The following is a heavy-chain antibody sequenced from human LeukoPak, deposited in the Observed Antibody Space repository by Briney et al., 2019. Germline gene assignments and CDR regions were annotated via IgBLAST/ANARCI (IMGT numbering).Heavy chain of an antibody. CDR1: GGSISSSSYY. CDR2: IYYTGGT. CDR3: ARWGTYASTSNWFDP. D-gene: IGHD2-2*01. Sequence: SETLSLTCTVSGGSISSSSYYWGWIRQPPGKGLEWIGSIYYTGGTYYNPSLKSRVTISVDTSKNQFSLKLNSVTAADTAVYYCARWGTYASTSNWFDPWGQGTLVTVSS. V-gene: IGHV4-39*07. J-gene: IGHJ5*02.